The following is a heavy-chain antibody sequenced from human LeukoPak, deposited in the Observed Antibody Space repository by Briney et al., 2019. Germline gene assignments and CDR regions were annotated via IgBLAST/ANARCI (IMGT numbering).Heavy chain of an antibody. V-gene: IGHV3-11*01. CDR2: ISSSGSTI. D-gene: IGHD2-2*01. Sequence: GGSLRLSCAASGFTFSDYYMSWIRQAPGKGLEWVSYISSSGSTIYYADSVKGRFTISRDNAKNSPYLQMNSLRAEDTAVYYCARDLVPAAIPFDYWGQGTLVTVSS. CDR1: GFTFSDYY. J-gene: IGHJ4*02. CDR3: ARDLVPAAIPFDY.